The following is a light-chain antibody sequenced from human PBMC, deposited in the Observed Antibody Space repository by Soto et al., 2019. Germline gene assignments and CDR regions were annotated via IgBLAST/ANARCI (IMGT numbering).Light chain of an antibody. CDR1: QSVSNY. CDR3: QQRGDRPRT. Sequence: EIVLTQSPAALSLSPGERATLSCRASQSVSNYLAWYQQRPGRAPRLLIYDASHRATGIPARFSGSGSGTDFTRTINSLEPEDFAVYYCQQRGDRPRTFGQGTKLEIK. CDR2: DAS. J-gene: IGKJ2*01. V-gene: IGKV3-11*01.